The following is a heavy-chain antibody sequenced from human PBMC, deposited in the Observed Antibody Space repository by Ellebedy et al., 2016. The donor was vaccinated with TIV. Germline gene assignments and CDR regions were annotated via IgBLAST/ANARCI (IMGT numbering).Heavy chain of an antibody. CDR2: IYHSGST. Sequence: SQTLSLTCXVSGGSISSGGYSWSWIRQPPGKGLEWIGYIYHSGSTYYNPSLKSRVTISVDRSKNQFSLKLSSVTAADTAVYYCARFDYHYYGMDVWGQGTTVTVSS. CDR3: ARFDYHYYGMDV. D-gene: IGHD3-9*01. V-gene: IGHV4-30-2*01. J-gene: IGHJ6*02. CDR1: GGSISSGGYS.